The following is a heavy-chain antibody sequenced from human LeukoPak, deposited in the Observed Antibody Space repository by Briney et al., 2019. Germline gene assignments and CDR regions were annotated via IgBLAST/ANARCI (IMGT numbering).Heavy chain of an antibody. CDR1: GFTFSSYA. CDR3: AREGSPIAAPGDWYFDL. D-gene: IGHD6-13*01. V-gene: IGHV3-23*01. CDR2: ISGSGGST. Sequence: GGSLRLSCAASGFTFSSYAMSWVRQAPGKGLEWVSAISGSGGSTYYADSVKGRFTISRDNSKNTLYLQMNSLRAEDTAVYYCAREGSPIAAPGDWYFDLWGRGTLVTVSS. J-gene: IGHJ2*01.